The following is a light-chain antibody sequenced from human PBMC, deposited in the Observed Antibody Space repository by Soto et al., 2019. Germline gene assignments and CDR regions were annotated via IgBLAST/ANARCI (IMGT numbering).Light chain of an antibody. CDR1: QSVSSS. CDR2: DAS. Sequence: EIVMTQSPATLSVSPGERATLSCRASQSVSSSLAWYQQKPGQAPRLLIYDASTRATGIPARISGSGSGTEFTLTISSLQSEDFAVYYCQQYKNWRTFGQGTKVEIK. V-gene: IGKV3-15*01. J-gene: IGKJ1*01. CDR3: QQYKNWRT.